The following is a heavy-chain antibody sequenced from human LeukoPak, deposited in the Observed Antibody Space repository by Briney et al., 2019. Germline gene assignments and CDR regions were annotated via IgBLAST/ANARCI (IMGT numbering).Heavy chain of an antibody. V-gene: IGHV1-18*01. CDR3: ASDGGEAAVRGRFDP. D-gene: IGHD2-15*01. J-gene: IGHJ5*02. CDR2: ISAYNGNT. Sequence: ASVKVSCKAPGYTFTSYGISWVRQAPGQGLEWMGWISAYNGNTNYAQKLQGRVTMTTDTSTSTAYMELRSLRSDDTAVYYCASDGGEAAVRGRFDPWGQGTLVTVSS. CDR1: GYTFTSYG.